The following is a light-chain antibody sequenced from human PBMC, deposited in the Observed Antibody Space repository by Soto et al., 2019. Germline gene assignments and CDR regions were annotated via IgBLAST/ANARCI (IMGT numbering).Light chain of an antibody. CDR3: QQYGSSSWT. CDR1: QSVSSSY. J-gene: IGKJ1*01. CDR2: GAS. V-gene: IGKV3-20*01. Sequence: EIVLTQSPGTLSLSPGERATLSCRASQSVSSSYLAWYQQKPGQAPRLLIYGASSRATGIPDEFSGSGSGTDFTLTISRLEPEDFAVYYCQQYGSSSWTFGQGTKVEIK.